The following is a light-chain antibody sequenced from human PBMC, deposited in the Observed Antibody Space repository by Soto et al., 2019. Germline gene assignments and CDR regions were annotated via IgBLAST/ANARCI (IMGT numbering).Light chain of an antibody. CDR3: CSYAGSDTMI. CDR1: SSDVGSYNL. Sequence: QSVLTQPASVSGSPGQSITISCTGTSSDVGSYNLVSWYQQPPGEAPKLMIYEGSKRPSGVSNRFSGYKSGNTASLTISGLQAEDEADYYCCSYAGSDTMIFGGGTKLTVL. V-gene: IGLV2-23*01. CDR2: EGS. J-gene: IGLJ2*01.